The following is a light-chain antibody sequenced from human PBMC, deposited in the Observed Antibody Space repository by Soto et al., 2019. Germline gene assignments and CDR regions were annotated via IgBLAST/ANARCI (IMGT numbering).Light chain of an antibody. J-gene: IGKJ5*01. CDR1: QSVSTNY. V-gene: IGKV3D-20*02. CDR2: DAS. CDR3: QQRSNWPSIT. Sequence: ETMMTQSPDTLSVSLGERATLYCGASQSVSTNYVAWYQQKPGLAPRLLIYDASRRATGIADRFSGSGSGTDFTLTISSLEAEDSAVYYCQQRSNWPSITFGQGTRLEIK.